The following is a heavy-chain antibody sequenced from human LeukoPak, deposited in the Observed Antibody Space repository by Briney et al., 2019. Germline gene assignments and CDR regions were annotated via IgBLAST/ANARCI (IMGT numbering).Heavy chain of an antibody. V-gene: IGHV3-23*01. D-gene: IGHD6-19*01. J-gene: IGHJ4*02. Sequence: GGSLRLSCAASGFTFSRYWMSWVRQAPGKGLEWVSAISGSGGSTYYADSVKGRFTISRDNSKNTLYLQMNSLRAEDTAVYYCAKTARSIAVAGTVDYWGQGTLVTVSS. CDR1: GFTFSRYW. CDR2: ISGSGGST. CDR3: AKTARSIAVAGTVDY.